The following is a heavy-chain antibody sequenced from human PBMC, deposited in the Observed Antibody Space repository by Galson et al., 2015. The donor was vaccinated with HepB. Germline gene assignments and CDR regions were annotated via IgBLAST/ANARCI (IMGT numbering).Heavy chain of an antibody. CDR3: ARARQWLVLPWFDP. D-gene: IGHD6-19*01. V-gene: IGHV1-2*02. CDR2: INLNSGGT. J-gene: IGHJ5*02. Sequence: SVKVSCKASGYTFTGYYMHWVRQAPGKGLEWMGWINLNSGGTNYAQKFQGKVTMTRDTTISTDYMEMSRQRSDDTAVYYCARARQWLVLPWFDPGGQVTLVTVSS. CDR1: GYTFTGYY.